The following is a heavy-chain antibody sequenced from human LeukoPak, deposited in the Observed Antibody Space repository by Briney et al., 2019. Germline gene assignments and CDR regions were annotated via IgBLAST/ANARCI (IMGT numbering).Heavy chain of an antibody. CDR3: ARDSPGGYTYGHYYYYMDV. J-gene: IGHJ6*03. D-gene: IGHD5-18*01. CDR1: GGSISRYY. CDR2: IHSGGTT. V-gene: IGHV4-4*07. Sequence: PSETLSLTCTFSGGSISRYYCTWIRQSAGKGLEWIGRIHSGGTTNYNPSLTSRITMSVDTSKNQFSLRLSSVTAADTAVYYCARDSPGGYTYGHYYYYMDVWGKGTTVTVSS.